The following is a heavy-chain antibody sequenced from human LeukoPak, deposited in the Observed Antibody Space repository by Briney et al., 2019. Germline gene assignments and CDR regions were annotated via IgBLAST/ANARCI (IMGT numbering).Heavy chain of an antibody. J-gene: IGHJ1*01. CDR3: ARDYTLTLGTTTYFQH. CDR2: IETNTGNP. V-gene: IGHV7-4-1*02. CDR1: GYIFSIYA. Sequence: ASVKVSCKASGYIFSIYAMIWVRQAPGQGLELMGWIETNTGNPTYAQGFTGRFVFSLDTTVSTAYLQISSLKAEDTPVYYCARDYTLTLGTTTYFQHWGQGTLVTVSS. D-gene: IGHD1-7*01.